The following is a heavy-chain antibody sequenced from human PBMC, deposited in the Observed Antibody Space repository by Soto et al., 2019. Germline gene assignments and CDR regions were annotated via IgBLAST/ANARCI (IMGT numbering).Heavy chain of an antibody. CDR2: ISSSGSTI. D-gene: IGHD3-9*01. CDR1: GFTFSSYE. CDR3: ARDGPLDHSYYYGMDV. J-gene: IGHJ6*02. V-gene: IGHV3-48*03. Sequence: GGSLRLSCAASGFTFSSYEMNWVRQAPGKGLEWVSYISSSGSTIYYADSVKGRFTISRDNAKNSLYLQMNSLRAEDTAVYYCARDGPLDHSYYYGMDVWGQGTTVTVSS.